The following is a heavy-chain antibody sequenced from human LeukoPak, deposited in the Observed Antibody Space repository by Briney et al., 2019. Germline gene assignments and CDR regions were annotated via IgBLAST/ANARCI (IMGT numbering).Heavy chain of an antibody. CDR2: IYYSGST. J-gene: IGHJ6*02. D-gene: IGHD5-18*01. V-gene: IGHV4-59*08. CDR1: GGSISSYY. Sequence: SATLSLTCTVSGGSISSYYWSWIRQPPGKGLEWIGYIYYSGSTNYNPSLKSRVTISADTSKNQFSLKLSSVTAADTAVYYCARMAGTRIQLWKEYYYGMDVWVQGTTVTVSS. CDR3: ARMAGTRIQLWKEYYYGMDV.